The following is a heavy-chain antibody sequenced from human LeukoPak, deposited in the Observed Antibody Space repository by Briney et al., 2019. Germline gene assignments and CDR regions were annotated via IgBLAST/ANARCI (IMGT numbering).Heavy chain of an antibody. CDR2: IIPIFGTA. Sequence: SVKVSCKASGGTFSSYAISWVRQAPGQGLEWMGGIIPIFGTANYAQKFQGRVTITRDTSASTAYMELSSLRSEDTAVYYCARPSRWLQYLYFDYWGQGTLVTVSS. CDR1: GGTFSSYA. J-gene: IGHJ4*02. D-gene: IGHD5-24*01. V-gene: IGHV1-69*05. CDR3: ARPSRWLQYLYFDY.